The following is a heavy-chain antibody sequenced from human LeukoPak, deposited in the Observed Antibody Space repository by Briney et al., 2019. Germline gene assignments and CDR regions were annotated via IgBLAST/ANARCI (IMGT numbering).Heavy chain of an antibody. J-gene: IGHJ4*02. CDR3: AKDRRVLNYYDSSGYPDS. Sequence: PGGSQRLSCAASGFTFSSNAMSWVRQAPGKGLEWVSTISGSGGSTYYADSVKGRFTISRDNSKNTLSLQMNSLRAEDTAVYYCAKDRRVLNYYDSSGYPDSWGQGTLVTVSS. V-gene: IGHV3-23*01. CDR2: ISGSGGST. CDR1: GFTFSSNA. D-gene: IGHD3-22*01.